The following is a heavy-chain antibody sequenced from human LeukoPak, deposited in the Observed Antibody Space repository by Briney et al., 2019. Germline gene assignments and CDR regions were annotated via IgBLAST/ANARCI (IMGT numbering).Heavy chain of an antibody. CDR2: FVPEHGET. CDR1: GHTLSELS. Sequence: ASVKVSCKASGHTLSELSMDWVRQAPGKGLEWVGNFVPEHGETRYAPKFQGRVTMTKDTSAETVYMELSSLKSDDTAIYYCTMKLRFLELLPPGDYWGQGSLVTVSS. V-gene: IGHV1-24*01. CDR3: TMKLRFLELLPPGDY. D-gene: IGHD3-3*01. J-gene: IGHJ4*02.